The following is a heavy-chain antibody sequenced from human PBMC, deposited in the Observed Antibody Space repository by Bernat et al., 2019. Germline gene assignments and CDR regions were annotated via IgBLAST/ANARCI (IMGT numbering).Heavy chain of an antibody. CDR2: ISSNGGST. V-gene: IGHV3-64*01. CDR1: GFTFSSYA. Sequence: EVQLVESGGGLVQPGGSLRLSCAASGFTFSSYAMHWVRQAPGKGLEYVSAISSNGGSTYYANSVKGRFTISGDNSKNTLYLQMGSLRAEDMAVYYCARNGGSGSYHNWGQGTLVTVSS. CDR3: ARNGGSGSYHN. J-gene: IGHJ4*02. D-gene: IGHD3-10*01.